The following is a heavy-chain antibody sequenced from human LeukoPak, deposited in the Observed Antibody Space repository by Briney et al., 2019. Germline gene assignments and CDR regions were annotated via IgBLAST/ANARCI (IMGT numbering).Heavy chain of an antibody. J-gene: IGHJ4*02. CDR3: ASVAFRQWLVQGIDY. CDR1: GYSISSGYY. Sequence: SSETLSLTCAVSGYSISSGYYWGWIRQPPGKGLEWIGEINHSGSTNYNPSLKSRVTISVDTSKNQFSLKLSSMTAADTAVYYCASVAFRQWLVQGIDYWGQGTLVTVSS. D-gene: IGHD6-19*01. CDR2: INHSGST. V-gene: IGHV4-38-2*01.